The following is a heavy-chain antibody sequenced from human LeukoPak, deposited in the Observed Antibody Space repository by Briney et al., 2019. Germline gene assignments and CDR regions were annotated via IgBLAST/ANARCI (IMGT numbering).Heavy chain of an antibody. J-gene: IGHJ4*02. CDR3: ARRGSSGYYSYYFDY. CDR2: IHPADSDT. CDR1: GYSFTTYW. Sequence: GESLKISCKGSGYSFTTYWIGWVRQMPGKGLEWMGIIHPADSDTRYSPSFQGQVTISADKSISTAYLQWSSLKASDTAMYYCARRGSSGYYSYYFDYWGQGTLVTV. V-gene: IGHV5-51*01. D-gene: IGHD3-3*01.